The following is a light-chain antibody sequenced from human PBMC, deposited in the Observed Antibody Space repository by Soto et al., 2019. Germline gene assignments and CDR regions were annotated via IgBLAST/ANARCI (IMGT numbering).Light chain of an antibody. CDR3: QQYSRSPWT. V-gene: IGKV3-20*01. CDR2: GAS. Sequence: EIVLTQSPGTLSLSPGERATLSCRASQSVNSNYLAWYQQKPGQAPRLLIYGASSRATGIPDRFSGSGSGTDFTLTISRLEPEDISVYSCQQYSRSPWTLGQGAKMEIK. J-gene: IGKJ1*01. CDR1: QSVNSNY.